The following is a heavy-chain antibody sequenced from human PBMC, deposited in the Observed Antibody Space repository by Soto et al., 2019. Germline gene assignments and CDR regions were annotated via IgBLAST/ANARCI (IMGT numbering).Heavy chain of an antibody. V-gene: IGHV4-4*07. CDR3: AREGGYYEISGSRGSHYLRVAV. J-gene: IGHJ6*02. Sequence: PEKLRDTYTVSGGSIRGYYWSWFRQPPGKGLEWIGCIYSSGGTSYNPPFESRVTMSVDTSNNQFSLRLYSVTAADTAVYYCAREGGYYEISGSRGSHYLRVAVLCQGTTVT. CDR1: GGSIRGYY. D-gene: IGHD3-22*01. CDR2: IYSSGGT.